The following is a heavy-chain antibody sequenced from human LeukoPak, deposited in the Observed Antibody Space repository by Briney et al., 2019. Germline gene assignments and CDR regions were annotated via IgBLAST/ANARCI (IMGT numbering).Heavy chain of an antibody. CDR2: ISSSGSTI. D-gene: IGHD3-10*01. J-gene: IGHJ4*02. Sequence: PGGPLRLSCAASGFTFSDYYMSWIRQAPGKGLEWVSYISSSGSTIYYADSVKGRFTISRDNAKNSLYLQMNSLRAEDTAVYYCARPSFTSRGVITGGLGWGQGTLVTVSS. CDR1: GFTFSDYY. V-gene: IGHV3-11*01. CDR3: ARPSFTSRGVITGGLG.